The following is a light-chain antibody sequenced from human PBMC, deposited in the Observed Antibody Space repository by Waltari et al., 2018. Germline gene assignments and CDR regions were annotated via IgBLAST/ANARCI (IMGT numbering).Light chain of an antibody. CDR3: QSTDNSGTYVV. CDR1: ALPKQY. CDR2: KDT. Sequence: SYELTQPPSVSVSPGQTARITCSGDALPKQYSFWYQQRSGQDPVVVIYKDTAMPSGIPERFSGSSSGTRFTLTISGVQAEDEADYYCQSTDNSGTYVVFGGGTKLTVL. J-gene: IGLJ2*01. V-gene: IGLV3-25*03.